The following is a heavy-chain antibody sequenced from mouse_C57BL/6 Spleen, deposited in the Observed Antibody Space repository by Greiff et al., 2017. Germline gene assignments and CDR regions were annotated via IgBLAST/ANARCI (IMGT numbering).Heavy chain of an antibody. CDR1: GYTFTDYY. J-gene: IGHJ2*01. Sequence: VQLQQSGPVLVKPGASVKMSCKASGYTFTDYYMNWVKQSHGKSLEWIGVINPYNGGTSYNQKFKGKATLTVDKSSSTAYMELNSLTSEDSAVYYCARSGYDGSSLGYFDDWGQGTTLTVSS. V-gene: IGHV1-19*01. CDR2: INPYNGGT. CDR3: ARSGYDGSSLGYFDD. D-gene: IGHD1-1*01.